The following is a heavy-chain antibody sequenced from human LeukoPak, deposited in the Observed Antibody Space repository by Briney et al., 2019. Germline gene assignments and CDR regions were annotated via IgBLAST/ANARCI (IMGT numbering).Heavy chain of an antibody. J-gene: IGHJ5*02. CDR2: INHSGST. D-gene: IGHD3-22*01. CDR3: ARRPRQSYYDSSGYSRNWFDP. V-gene: IGHV4-34*01. Sequence: KPSETLSLTCAVYGGSFSGYYWSWIRQPPGKGLEWIGEINHSGSTNYNPSLKSRVTISVDTSKNQFSLKLSSVTAADTAVYYCARRPRQSYYDSSGYSRNWFDPWGQGTLVTVSS. CDR1: GGSFSGYY.